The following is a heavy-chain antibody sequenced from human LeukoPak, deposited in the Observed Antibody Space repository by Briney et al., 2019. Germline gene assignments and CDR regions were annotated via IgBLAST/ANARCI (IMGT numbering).Heavy chain of an antibody. J-gene: IGHJ5*02. D-gene: IGHD3-3*01. Sequence: SETLSLTCAVYGGSFSGYYWSWIRQPPGKGLEWIGEINHSGSTNYNPSLKSRVTISVDTSKNQFSLKLSSVTAADTAVYYCARGQVLRFLEWHNWFDPWGQGTLVTVSS. V-gene: IGHV4-34*01. CDR1: GGSFSGYY. CDR3: ARGQVLRFLEWHNWFDP. CDR2: INHSGST.